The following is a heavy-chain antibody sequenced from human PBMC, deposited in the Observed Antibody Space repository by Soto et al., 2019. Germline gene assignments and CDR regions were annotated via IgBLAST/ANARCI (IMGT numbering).Heavy chain of an antibody. Sequence: QVQLQESGPGLVKPSQTLSLTCTVSGGSISSGGYYWSWIRQHPGKGLEWIGYIYYSGSTYYNPSLRSRVTISVDTSKNQFSLKLSSVTAADTAVYYCARDRAGALYFDYWGQGTLVTVSS. J-gene: IGHJ4*02. V-gene: IGHV4-31*03. CDR3: ARDRAGALYFDY. CDR1: GGSISSGGYY. D-gene: IGHD6-13*01. CDR2: IYYSGST.